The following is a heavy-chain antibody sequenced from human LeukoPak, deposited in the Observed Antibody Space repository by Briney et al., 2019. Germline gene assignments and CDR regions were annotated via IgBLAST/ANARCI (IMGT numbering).Heavy chain of an antibody. Sequence: ASVKVSCKASGGTFSSYAISWVRQAPGQGLEWMGGIIPIFGTANYAQKFQGRVTITADKSTSTAYMELSSLRSEDTAVYYCARESGGSYSPGYDYWGQGTLVTVSS. CDR2: IIPIFGTA. J-gene: IGHJ4*02. D-gene: IGHD1-26*01. CDR1: GGTFSSYA. CDR3: ARESGGSYSPGYDY. V-gene: IGHV1-69*06.